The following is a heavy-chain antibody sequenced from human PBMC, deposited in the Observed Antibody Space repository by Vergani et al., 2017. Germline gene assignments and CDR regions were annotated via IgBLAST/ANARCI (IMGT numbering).Heavy chain of an antibody. Sequence: EVQLVESGGGLVKPGGSLRLSCAASGFTFSSYSMNWVRQAPGKGLEWVSSISSSSSYIYYADSVKGRFTISRDNAKNSLYLQMNSLRAEDTAVYYCARDSGPRPHCSSTSCPYYYYYYGMDVWGQGTTVTVSS. J-gene: IGHJ6*02. D-gene: IGHD2-2*01. V-gene: IGHV3-21*01. CDR3: ARDSGPRPHCSSTSCPYYYYYYGMDV. CDR2: ISSSSSYI. CDR1: GFTFSSYS.